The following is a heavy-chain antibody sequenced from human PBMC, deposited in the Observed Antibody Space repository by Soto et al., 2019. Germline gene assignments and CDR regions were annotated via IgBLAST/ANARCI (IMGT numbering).Heavy chain of an antibody. CDR3: SHGYYQYFES. CDR1: GFSFSNYA. V-gene: IGHV3-15*07. D-gene: IGHD5-18*01. J-gene: IGHJ4*02. Sequence: GGSLRLSCASSGFSFSNYAMNWVRQAPGKGLEWVSGISGGGTVEYAAPVKDRFTISRDDSENTLYLQMNSLKTEDTAAYYCSHGYYQYFESWGQGTLVTVSS. CDR2: ISGGGTV.